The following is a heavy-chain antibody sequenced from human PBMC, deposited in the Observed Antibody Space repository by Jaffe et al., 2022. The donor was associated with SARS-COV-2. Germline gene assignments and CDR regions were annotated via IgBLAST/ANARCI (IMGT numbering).Heavy chain of an antibody. D-gene: IGHD3-10*01. CDR3: ARKFGVRGVSALDY. CDR1: GFTFSSYA. Sequence: QVQLVESGGGVVQPGRSLRLSCAASGFTFSSYAMHWVRQAPGKGLEWVAVISYDGSNKYYADSVKGRFTISRDNSKNTLYLQMNSLRAEDTAVYYCARKFGVRGVSALDYWGQGTLVTVSS. V-gene: IGHV3-30*04. CDR2: ISYDGSNK. J-gene: IGHJ4*02.